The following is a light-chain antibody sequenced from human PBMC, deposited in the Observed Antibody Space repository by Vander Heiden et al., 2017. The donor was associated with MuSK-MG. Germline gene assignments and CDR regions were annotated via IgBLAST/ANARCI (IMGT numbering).Light chain of an antibody. CDR2: DAS. Sequence: EIVLTQSPATLSLSPGERATLSCRASQSVSSFLAWYQQKPGQAPRLLIYDASNRATGIQARFSGSGYGTDFTLTISSLEPEDFAVYYCQQRSNGPPGITFGQGTRLXIK. V-gene: IGKV3-11*01. J-gene: IGKJ5*01. CDR3: QQRSNGPPGIT. CDR1: QSVSSF.